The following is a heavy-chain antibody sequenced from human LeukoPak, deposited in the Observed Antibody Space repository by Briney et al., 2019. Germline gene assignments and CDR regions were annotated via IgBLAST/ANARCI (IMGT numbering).Heavy chain of an antibody. CDR2: IYYSGST. J-gene: IGHJ4*02. CDR3: ARRNKFSSGWFVIDY. Sequence: PSETLSLTCTVPGGSISSYYWSWIRQPPGKGLEWIGYIYYSGSTNYNPSLKSRVTISVDTSKNQFSLKLSSVTAADTAVYYCARRNKFSSGWFVIDYWGQGTLVTVSS. CDR1: GGSISSYY. V-gene: IGHV4-59*01. D-gene: IGHD6-19*01.